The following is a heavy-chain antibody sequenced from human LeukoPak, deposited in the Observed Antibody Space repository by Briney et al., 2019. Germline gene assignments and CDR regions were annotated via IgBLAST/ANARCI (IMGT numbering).Heavy chain of an antibody. CDR3: ARRDTAMVRGYYFDY. CDR2: IYPGDSDT. Sequence: ESLKISCKGSGYSFTSYWIGWVRQMPGKGLEWMGIIYPGDSDTRYSPSFQGQVTISADKSISTAYLQWSSLKASDTAMYYCARRDTAMVRGYYFDYWGQGTLVTVSS. D-gene: IGHD5-18*01. V-gene: IGHV5-51*01. J-gene: IGHJ4*02. CDR1: GYSFTSYW.